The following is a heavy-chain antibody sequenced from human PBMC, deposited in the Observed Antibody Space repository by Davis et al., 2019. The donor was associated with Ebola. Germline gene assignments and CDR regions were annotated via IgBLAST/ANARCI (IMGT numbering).Heavy chain of an antibody. CDR2: IVVGSGDT. Sequence: SVKVSCKASGFTFSSSAVQWVRQARGQRLEWIGWIVVGSGDTTYGQKFQERVTITRDMSTNTAFLELSSLRAEDTAVYYCAREGKYRDESRTFDYWGQGTLVTVSS. D-gene: IGHD2-2*01. V-gene: IGHV1-58*01. CDR3: AREGKYRDESRTFDY. J-gene: IGHJ4*02. CDR1: GFTFSSSA.